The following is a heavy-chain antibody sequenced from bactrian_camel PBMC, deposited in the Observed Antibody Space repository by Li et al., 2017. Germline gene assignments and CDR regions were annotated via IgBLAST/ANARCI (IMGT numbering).Heavy chain of an antibody. Sequence: HVQLVESGGGLVQPGGSLRLSCAASGLTGSVKWIHWVRQAPGKGLEWVSAISSGGLTTYYADSVKDRFTISRDNAKNTLYLQLNSLKTGDTAMYYCAKGLASIQAPASIATMLRGQGTQVTVS. CDR2: ISSGGLTT. D-gene: IGHD4*01. V-gene: IGHV3S1*01. CDR1: GLTGSVKW. J-gene: IGHJ4*01.